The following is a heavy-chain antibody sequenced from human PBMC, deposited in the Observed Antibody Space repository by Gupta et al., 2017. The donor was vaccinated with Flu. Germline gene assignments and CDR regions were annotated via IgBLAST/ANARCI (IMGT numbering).Heavy chain of an antibody. J-gene: IGHJ4*02. D-gene: IGHD4-17*01. CDR1: ARNG. Sequence: ARNGINWVRQAPGQGLEWMGWISAYDGSTKCAQRFRDRVTMTRDTSTSTVYMEVGSLTSDDTAVYYCARANTDLYGDFDYWGQGTLVTVSS. CDR2: ISAYDGST. V-gene: IGHV1-18*01. CDR3: ARANTDLYGDFDY.